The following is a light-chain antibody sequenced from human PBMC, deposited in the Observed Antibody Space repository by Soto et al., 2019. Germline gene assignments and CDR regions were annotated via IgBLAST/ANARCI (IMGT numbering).Light chain of an antibody. Sequence: VLTQPASVSGSPGQSITISCTGTSSDVGGFLYVSWYQQHPGKAPKLMIYEVSNRPSGVSNRFSGLKSGNTASLTISGLQAEDEADYYCSSYTSASALVFGGGTQLTVL. CDR1: SSDVGGFLY. CDR3: SSYTSASALV. J-gene: IGLJ3*02. CDR2: EVS. V-gene: IGLV2-14*01.